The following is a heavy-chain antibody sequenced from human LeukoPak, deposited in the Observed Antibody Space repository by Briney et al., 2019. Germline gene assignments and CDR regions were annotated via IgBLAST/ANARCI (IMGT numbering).Heavy chain of an antibody. V-gene: IGHV3-30*18. CDR1: GFTFSSYG. J-gene: IGHJ4*02. CDR3: AKDHCSGGSCYLRSATYPGWVFDY. D-gene: IGHD2-15*01. CDR2: ISYDGSNK. Sequence: GGSLRLSCAASGFTFSSYGMHWARQAPGKGLEWVAVISYDGSNKYYADSVKGRFTISRDNSKNTLYLQMNSLRAEDTAVYYCAKDHCSGGSCYLRSATYPGWVFDYWGQGTLVTVSS.